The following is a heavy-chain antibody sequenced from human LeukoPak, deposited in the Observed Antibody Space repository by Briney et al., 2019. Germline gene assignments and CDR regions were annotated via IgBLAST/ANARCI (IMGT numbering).Heavy chain of an antibody. CDR2: ISYDGSNK. CDR1: GFTFSSYA. CDR3: VKDRRRDCSGGSCFRSGFDY. J-gene: IGHJ4*02. D-gene: IGHD2-15*01. V-gene: IGHV3-30*14. Sequence: GRSLRLSCAASGFTFSSYAMHWVRQAPGKGLEWVAVISYDGSNKYYADSVKGRFTISRDNSKNTLYLQMSSLRAEDTAVYYCVKDRRRDCSGGSCFRSGFDYWGQGTLVTVSS.